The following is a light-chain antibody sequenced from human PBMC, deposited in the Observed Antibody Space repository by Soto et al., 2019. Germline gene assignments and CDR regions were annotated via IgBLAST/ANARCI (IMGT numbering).Light chain of an antibody. V-gene: IGLV2-14*03. Sequence: SVLTQPASVSGSPGQAITISCTGTSSDVGNNNYVSWNQHNPGRAPKVMICDVTNRPSGVSNRFSGSKSGNTASLTISGLQAEDEADYYCSSFTGSSYVFGTGTKVTVL. CDR3: SSFTGSSYV. CDR2: DVT. J-gene: IGLJ1*01. CDR1: SSDVGNNNY.